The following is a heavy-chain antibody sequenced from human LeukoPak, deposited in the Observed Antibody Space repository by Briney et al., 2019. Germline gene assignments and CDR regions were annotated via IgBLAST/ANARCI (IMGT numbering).Heavy chain of an antibody. J-gene: IGHJ4*02. Sequence: PGGSLRLSCAASGFTFSSYGMHWVRQAPGKGLEWVAFIRYDGSNKYYADSVKGRFTISRDNSKNTLYLQMNSLRAEDTAVYYCAKLDTAMVTAFDYWGQGTLVTVSS. V-gene: IGHV3-30*02. CDR3: AKLDTAMVTAFDY. CDR2: IRYDGSNK. CDR1: GFTFSSYG. D-gene: IGHD5-18*01.